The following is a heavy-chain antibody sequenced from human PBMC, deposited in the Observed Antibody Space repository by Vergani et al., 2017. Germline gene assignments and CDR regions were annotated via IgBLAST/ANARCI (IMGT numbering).Heavy chain of an antibody. CDR2: INHSGST. Sequence: QVQLQQWGAGLLKPSETLSLTCAVYGGSFSGYYWSWIRQPPGKGLEWIGEINHSGSTNYNPSLKSRVTISVDTSKNKFSLKLSSVTAADTAVYYCARDWGWGYYYYYSMDVWGQGTTVTVSS. CDR1: GGSFSGYY. J-gene: IGHJ6*02. V-gene: IGHV4-34*01. CDR3: ARDWGWGYYYYYSMDV. D-gene: IGHD7-27*01.